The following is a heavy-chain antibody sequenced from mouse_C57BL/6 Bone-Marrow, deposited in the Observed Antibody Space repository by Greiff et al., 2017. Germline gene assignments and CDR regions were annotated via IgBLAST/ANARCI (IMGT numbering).Heavy chain of an antibody. V-gene: IGHV1-59*01. CDR3: ARSLYDGYYGYYFDY. Sequence: VKLQQPGAELVRPGTSVKLSCKASGYTFTSYWMHWVKQRPGQGLEWIGVIDPSDSYTNYNQKFKGKATLNVDTSSSTAYMQLSSLTSEDSAVYYCARSLYDGYYGYYFDYWGQGTTLTVSS. D-gene: IGHD2-3*01. J-gene: IGHJ2*01. CDR1: GYTFTSYW. CDR2: IDPSDSYT.